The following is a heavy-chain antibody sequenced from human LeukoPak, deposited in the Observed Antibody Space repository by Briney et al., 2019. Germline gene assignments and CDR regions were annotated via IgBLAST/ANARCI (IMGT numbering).Heavy chain of an antibody. J-gene: IGHJ3*02. V-gene: IGHV3-21*01. CDR1: GFTFSIYT. D-gene: IGHD3-3*01. CDR3: ARDRATDGRFLEWFDAFDI. CDR2: ISSGSSYI. Sequence: KAGGSLRLSCAASGFTFSIYTMSWVRQAPGKGLEWVSSISSGSSYIYYVDSVRGRFTISRDNAKNSLYLQMNSLRAEDTAVYYCARDRATDGRFLEWFDAFDIWGQGTMVTVSS.